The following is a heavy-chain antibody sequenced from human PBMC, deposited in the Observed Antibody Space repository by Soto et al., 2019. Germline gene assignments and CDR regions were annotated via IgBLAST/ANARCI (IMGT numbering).Heavy chain of an antibody. V-gene: IGHV1-8*01. CDR3: APHAYSYDSSGRRDAFNI. J-gene: IGHJ3*02. D-gene: IGHD3-22*01. CDR2: MNPNSGHT. CDR1: GYSFTSYD. Sequence: ASVKVSCKASGYSFTSYDINWVRQAPGQGLEWMGWMNPNSGHTDYSPKFQGRVTMTRDTSITTAYMRLSSLTSEDTAVYFCAPHAYSYDSSGRRDAFNIWGQGTMGTVSS.